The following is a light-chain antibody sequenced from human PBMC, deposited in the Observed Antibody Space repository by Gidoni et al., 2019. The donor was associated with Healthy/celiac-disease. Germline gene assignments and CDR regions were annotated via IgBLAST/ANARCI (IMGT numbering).Light chain of an antibody. J-gene: IGLJ1*01. Sequence: QSVFTPPPSVSSAPGQKVTISCAGSSSNIGNNYVSWYQQLPGTAPKLLIYDNNKRPSGIPDRFSGSKSGTSATLGITGLQTGDEADYYCGTWDSSLSAYVFGTGTKVTVL. CDR3: GTWDSSLSAYV. CDR1: SSNIGNNY. V-gene: IGLV1-51*01. CDR2: DNN.